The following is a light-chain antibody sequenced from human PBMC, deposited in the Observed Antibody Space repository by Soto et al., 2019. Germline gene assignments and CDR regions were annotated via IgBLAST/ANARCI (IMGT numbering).Light chain of an antibody. J-gene: IGKJ4*01. CDR1: QGISSW. Sequence: DIHMPQSPSSVSASVGDRVTITCRASQGISSWLAWYQQTPGKAPNLLLHTASCLQSGVPSRFSGSGSGTEFTLPILSLHPEDLATDYGRQANRFPLPFGGGTKVDSK. V-gene: IGKV1-12*01. CDR3: RQANRFPLP. CDR2: TAS.